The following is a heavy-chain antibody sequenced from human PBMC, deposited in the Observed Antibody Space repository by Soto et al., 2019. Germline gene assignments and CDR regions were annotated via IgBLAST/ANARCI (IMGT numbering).Heavy chain of an antibody. Sequence: SETLSLTCTVSGGSISSYYWSWIRQPPGKGLEWIGYIYYSGSTNYNPSLKSRVTISVDTSKNQFSLKLSSVTAADTAVYYCAREVRIAVAGRRPTSYDAFDIWGQGTMVTVSS. J-gene: IGHJ3*02. CDR3: AREVRIAVAGRRPTSYDAFDI. D-gene: IGHD6-19*01. CDR2: IYYSGST. CDR1: GGSISSYY. V-gene: IGHV4-59*01.